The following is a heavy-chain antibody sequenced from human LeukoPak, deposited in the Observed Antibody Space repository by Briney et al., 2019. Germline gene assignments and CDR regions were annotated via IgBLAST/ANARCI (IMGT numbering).Heavy chain of an antibody. V-gene: IGHV4-34*01. CDR3: ARMTAPGFGVVIIRTYKYGMDV. CDR2: INHSGST. D-gene: IGHD3-3*01. CDR1: GGSFSGYY. Sequence: SETLSLTCAVYGGSFSGYYWSWIRQPPGKGLEWIGEINHSGSTNYNPPLKSRVTISVDTSKNQFSLKLSSVTAADTAVYYCARMTAPGFGVVIIRTYKYGMDVWGQGTTVTVSS. J-gene: IGHJ6*02.